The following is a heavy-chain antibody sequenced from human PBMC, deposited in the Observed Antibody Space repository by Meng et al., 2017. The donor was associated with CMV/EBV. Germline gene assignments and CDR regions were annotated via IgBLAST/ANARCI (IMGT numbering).Heavy chain of an antibody. CDR2: IYYSGST. Sequence: SETLSLTCTVSGGSISSYYWSWIRQPPGKGLEWIGYIYYSGSTNYNPSLKSRVTISVDTSKNQFSLKLSSVTAADTAVYYCARELYYYASSGYYYGDAFDIWGQGTMVTVSS. D-gene: IGHD3-22*01. CDR3: ARELYYYASSGYYYGDAFDI. V-gene: IGHV4-59*01. CDR1: GGSISSYY. J-gene: IGHJ3*02.